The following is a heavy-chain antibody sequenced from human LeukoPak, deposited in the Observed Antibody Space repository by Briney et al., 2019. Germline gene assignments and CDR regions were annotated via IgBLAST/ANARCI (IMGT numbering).Heavy chain of an antibody. Sequence: PSETLTLTCTVSGGSIRSYYWSWIRQPAGKGLEWIGRMYTSGSTNYNPSLKSRVIMSVDTPKNQFSLKLSSVTAADTAVYYCARDGGAYCSSTSCPDWFDPWGQGTLVTVSS. CDR1: GGSIRSYY. CDR3: ARDGGAYCSSTSCPDWFDP. V-gene: IGHV4-4*07. CDR2: MYTSGST. D-gene: IGHD2-2*01. J-gene: IGHJ5*02.